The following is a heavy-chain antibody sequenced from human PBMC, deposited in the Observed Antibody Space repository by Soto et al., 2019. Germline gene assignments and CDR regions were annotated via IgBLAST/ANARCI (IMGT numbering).Heavy chain of an antibody. V-gene: IGHV3-21*01. CDR2: ISSSSSYI. CDR3: ARDSVPRYYYDSSGYYFPSCFDY. J-gene: IGHJ4*02. D-gene: IGHD3-22*01. CDR1: GFTFSSYS. Sequence: PGGSLRLSCAASGFTFSSYSMNWVRQAPGKGLEWVSSISSSSSYIYYADSVKGRFTISRDNAKNSLYLQMNSLRAEDTAVYYCARDSVPRYYYDSSGYYFPSCFDYWGQGTLVTVS.